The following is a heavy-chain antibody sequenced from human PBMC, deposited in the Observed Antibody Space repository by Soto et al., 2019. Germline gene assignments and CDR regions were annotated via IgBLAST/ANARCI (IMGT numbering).Heavy chain of an antibody. D-gene: IGHD4-17*01. V-gene: IGHV4-34*01. CDR1: GGSFSGYY. CDR3: ARLDYGDYTIY. J-gene: IGHJ4*02. CDR2: INHSGST. Sequence: SETLSLTCAVYGGSFSGYYWSWIRQPPGKGLEWIGEINHSGSTNYNPSLKSRVTISVDTSKNQFSLKLTSVTAADTAVYFCARLDYGDYTIYWGQGTLVTVSS.